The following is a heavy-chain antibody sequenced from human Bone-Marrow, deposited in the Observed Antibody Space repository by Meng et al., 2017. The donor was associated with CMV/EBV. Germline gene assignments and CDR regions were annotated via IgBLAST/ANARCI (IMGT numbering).Heavy chain of an antibody. V-gene: IGHV1-18*01. CDR1: GYTFTSYG. Sequence: ASVKVSCKASGYTFTSYGISWVRQAPGQGLEWMGWISAYNGNTNYAQKLQGRVTMTTDTSTSTAYMELRSLRSDDTAVYYCARDWGRVPASCYKEWCFKYYGMDVWGQGTTVTGSS. D-gene: IGHD2-2*02. J-gene: IGHJ6*02. CDR2: ISAYNGNT. CDR3: ARDWGRVPASCYKEWCFKYYGMDV.